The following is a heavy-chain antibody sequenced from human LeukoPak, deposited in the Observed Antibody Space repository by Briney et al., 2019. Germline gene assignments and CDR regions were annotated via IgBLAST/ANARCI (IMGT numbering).Heavy chain of an antibody. D-gene: IGHD4/OR15-4a*01. J-gene: IGHJ4*02. CDR1: GFTVSGNS. CDR2: IYSDNT. CDR3: ARRAGAYSHPYDY. Sequence: GGSLRLSCTVSGFTVSGNSMSWVRQAPGKGLEWVSFIYSDNTHYSDSVKGRFTISRDNSKNTLYLQMNSLRAEDTAAYYCARRAGAYSHPYDYWGQGTLVTVSS. V-gene: IGHV3-53*01.